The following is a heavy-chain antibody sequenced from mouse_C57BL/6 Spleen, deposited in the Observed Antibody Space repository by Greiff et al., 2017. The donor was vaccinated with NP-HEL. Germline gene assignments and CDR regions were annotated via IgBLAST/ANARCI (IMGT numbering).Heavy chain of an antibody. CDR2: IYPGDGDT. V-gene: IGHV1-82*01. D-gene: IGHD1-1*01. Sequence: VQLQQSGPELVKPGASVKISCKASGYAFSSSWMNWVKQRPGKGLEWIGRIYPGDGDTNYNGKFKGKATLTADKSSSTAYMQLSSLTSEDAAVYFGARVGRSTVVDPLDYWGQGTTLTVSS. CDR1: GYAFSSSW. J-gene: IGHJ2*01. CDR3: ARVGRSTVVDPLDY.